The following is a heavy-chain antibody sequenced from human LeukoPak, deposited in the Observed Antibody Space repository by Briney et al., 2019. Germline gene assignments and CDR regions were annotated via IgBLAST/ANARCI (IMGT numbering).Heavy chain of an antibody. CDR1: GFAFGDYA. D-gene: IGHD1-26*01. CDR3: AREAGVGAYFDY. J-gene: IGHJ4*02. V-gene: IGHV3-9*01. CDR2: IDWSSGNI. Sequence: PGGSLRLSCAASGFAFGDYAMHWVRQPPGKGLEWISGIDWSSGNIGYVDSVKGRFTISRDNTNSSLYLQMNSLRPEDTAVYYCAREAGVGAYFDYWGQGTLVTVSS.